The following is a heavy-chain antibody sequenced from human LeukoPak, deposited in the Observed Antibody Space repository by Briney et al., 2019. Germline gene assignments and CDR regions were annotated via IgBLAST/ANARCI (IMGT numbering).Heavy chain of an antibody. CDR3: ARAGAADFDY. Sequence: SETLSLTCAVYGGSFSGYYWSWIRQPPGKGLEWIGEINHSGSTNYNPSLKSRVTISVDTSKNQFSLKLSSVTAADTAVYYCARAGAADFDYWGQGTLVTVSS. D-gene: IGHD6-13*01. CDR1: GGSFSGYY. CDR2: INHSGST. J-gene: IGHJ4*02. V-gene: IGHV4-34*01.